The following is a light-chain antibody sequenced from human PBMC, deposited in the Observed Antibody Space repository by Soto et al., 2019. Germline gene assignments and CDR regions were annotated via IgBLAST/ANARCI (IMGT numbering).Light chain of an antibody. J-gene: IGKJ1*01. CDR3: HKYAGSAT. Sequence: EIVLTQSPGSLSLSPGERATLSCRASQSVPTTSLAWYQLRPGTAPRLLIYGASSRATGVPDRFSGSGSETDFTLTITRLEPDDLAVYYCHKYAGSATFGQGTKVEIK. V-gene: IGKV3-20*01. CDR1: QSVPTTS. CDR2: GAS.